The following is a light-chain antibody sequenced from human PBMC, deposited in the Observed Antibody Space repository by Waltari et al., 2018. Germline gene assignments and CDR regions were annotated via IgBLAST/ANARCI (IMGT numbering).Light chain of an antibody. CDR3: YSAADNNLV. CDR1: VLSKKY. Sequence: SYELTQPSSVSVSPGQTVRITCPGDVLSKKYARWVQQKPGQAPVLVIFKDNERPSGIPERFSGSSSGTTVTLTISGAQVEDEADYYCYSAADNNLVFGGGTKLTVL. CDR2: KDN. J-gene: IGLJ2*01. V-gene: IGLV3-27*01.